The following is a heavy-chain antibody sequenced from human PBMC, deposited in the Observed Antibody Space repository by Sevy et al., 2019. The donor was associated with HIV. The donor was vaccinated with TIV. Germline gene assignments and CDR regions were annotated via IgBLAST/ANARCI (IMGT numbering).Heavy chain of an antibody. J-gene: IGHJ4*02. D-gene: IGHD5-18*01. CDR3: ATEYNNGYDY. CDR1: GFSFSNYA. Sequence: GGSLRLSCVASGFSFSNYAMHWVRQAPGKGLEWVAVIWNDGNDKSYADSVKGRFNISRDNAKNTLYLQMNSLRAEDTAIYYCATEYNNGYDYWGQGTMVTVSS. V-gene: IGHV3-33*01. CDR2: IWNDGNDK.